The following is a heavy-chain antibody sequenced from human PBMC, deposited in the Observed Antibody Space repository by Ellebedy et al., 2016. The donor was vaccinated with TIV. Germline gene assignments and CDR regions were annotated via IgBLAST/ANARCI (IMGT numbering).Heavy chain of an antibody. D-gene: IGHD4-17*01. J-gene: IGHJ4*02. CDR2: INSDGSTT. Sequence: PGGSLRLSCTASGFTFSSYWMHWVRQAPGKGLVWVSRINSDGSTTTYADSVKGRFSISRDNAKNTLYLQMNSLRAEDTAVYYCVTWGMTTVTYLDFDYWGQGTLVTVSS. V-gene: IGHV3-74*01. CDR3: VTWGMTTVTYLDFDY. CDR1: GFTFSSYW.